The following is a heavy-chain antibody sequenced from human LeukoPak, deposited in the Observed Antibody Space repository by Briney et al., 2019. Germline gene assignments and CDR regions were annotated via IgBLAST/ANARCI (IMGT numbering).Heavy chain of an antibody. CDR1: GFIFNTND. V-gene: IGHV3-66*02. Sequence: GGSLRLSCAASGFIFNTNDMSWVRQAPGKGLEWVSRIYDGGKTYYAVYGKGRFTNSRYNYKTTLFLQMTSLRAEATAVYYYATGAGYPFYMDVWGKGTTVTVSS. J-gene: IGHJ6*04. D-gene: IGHD5-18*01. CDR2: IYDGGKT. CDR3: ATGAGYPFYMDV.